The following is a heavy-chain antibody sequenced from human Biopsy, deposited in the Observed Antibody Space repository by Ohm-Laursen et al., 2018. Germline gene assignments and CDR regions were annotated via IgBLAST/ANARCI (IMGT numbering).Heavy chain of an antibody. J-gene: IGHJ6*02. V-gene: IGHV3-33*01. CDR2: IWYDGSSE. Sequence: SLRLSCAASGFTFSVYAMHWVRQAPGKGLEWVAIIWYDGSSEYYADSVKGRFTISRDNSKNTVYLQMNSLRVEDTAVYYCARDPIVGSKADGMDVWGQGTTVIVSS. D-gene: IGHD1-26*01. CDR3: ARDPIVGSKADGMDV. CDR1: GFTFSVYA.